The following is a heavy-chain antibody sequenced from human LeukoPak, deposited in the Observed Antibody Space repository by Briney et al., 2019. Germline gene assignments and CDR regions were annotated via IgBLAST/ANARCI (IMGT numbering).Heavy chain of an antibody. D-gene: IGHD3-16*01. CDR2: INNSGES. V-gene: IGHV4-59*01. CDR1: GGSLSNYE. CDR3: ARGTPYNDIWGRYYYYYLDV. Sequence: SETLSLTCTVSGGSLSNYEWTWLRQAPGKGLEWIGYINNSGESKYNPSLTSRVTLSLDTSRNRISLNLRSVTAVDTAVFFCARGTPYNDIWGRYYYYYLDVWGKGITVTISS. J-gene: IGHJ6*03.